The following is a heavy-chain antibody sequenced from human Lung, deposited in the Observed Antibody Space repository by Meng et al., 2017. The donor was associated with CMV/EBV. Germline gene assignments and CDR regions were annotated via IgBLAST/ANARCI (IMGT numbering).Heavy chain of an antibody. CDR3: ASGTPGRSYCDY. CDR2: FVNYVDT. CDR1: GYTFGSYG. J-gene: IGHJ4*02. D-gene: IGHD2-15*01. V-gene: IGHV1-18*01. Sequence: QSGTEVKNAGAAVRVSCKASGYTFGSYGICWVRQAPGQGLEWMGWFVNYVDTYPAPKFQGRVTMTTDTHTNTAFMELRSLTSDDTAVYYCASGTPGRSYCDYWGQGTLVTVSS.